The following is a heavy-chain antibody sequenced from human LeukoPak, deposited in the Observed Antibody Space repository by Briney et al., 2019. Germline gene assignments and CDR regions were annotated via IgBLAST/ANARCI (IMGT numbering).Heavy chain of an antibody. CDR1: GFTVSSNY. CDR2: IYSGGST. Sequence: GGSLRLSCAASGFTVSSNYMSWLREAPGKGLEWVSVIYSGGSTYYADSVKGRFTISRDNSKNTLYLQMNSLRAEDTAVYYCARGVQYYDSSGSAGYWGQGTLVTVSS. CDR3: ARGVQYYDSSGSAGY. J-gene: IGHJ4*02. D-gene: IGHD3-22*01. V-gene: IGHV3-53*01.